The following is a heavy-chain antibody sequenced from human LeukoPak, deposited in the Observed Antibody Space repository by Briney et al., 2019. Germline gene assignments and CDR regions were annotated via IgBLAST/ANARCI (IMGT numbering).Heavy chain of an antibody. J-gene: IGHJ5*02. V-gene: IGHV3-13*01. CDR2: IDIPGNT. Sequence: GGSLRLSCAASGFTLSSYDMHWVRQVTGKDLEWVSGIDIPGNTYYPDSVKGRFTMSRESAKNSLYLQMNSLRAGDTAVYYCARAVAGTHWFDPWGQGTLVTVSS. D-gene: IGHD6-19*01. CDR3: ARAVAGTHWFDP. CDR1: GFTLSSYD.